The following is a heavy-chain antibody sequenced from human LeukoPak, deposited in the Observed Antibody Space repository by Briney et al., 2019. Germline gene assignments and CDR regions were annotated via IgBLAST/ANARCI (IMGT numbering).Heavy chain of an antibody. Sequence: PGGSLRLSCAASGFTVSSNYMSWVRQALGKGLEWVSVIYSGGSTYYADSVKGRFTISRDNSKNTLYLQMNSLRAEDTAVYYCARDPALRDYFDYWGQGTLVTVSS. CDR1: GFTVSSNY. J-gene: IGHJ4*02. D-gene: IGHD2-15*01. CDR2: IYSGGST. CDR3: ARDPALRDYFDY. V-gene: IGHV3-53*05.